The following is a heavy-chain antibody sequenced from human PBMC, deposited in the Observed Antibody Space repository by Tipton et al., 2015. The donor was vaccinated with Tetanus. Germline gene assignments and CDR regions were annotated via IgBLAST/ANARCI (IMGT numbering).Heavy chain of an antibody. D-gene: IGHD2-8*01. CDR3: ARRSLLNYGLDV. CDR2: LSHDGGNI. J-gene: IGHJ6*02. CDR1: GASFSGYY. Sequence: SLRLSCAVYGASFSGYYWSWVRRAPGRGLEWVSSLSHDGGNIYYADFARGRFTISRDNSKNTVYLQMSSLRAEDTAVYFCARRSLLNYGLDVWGQGTTVTVSS. V-gene: IGHV3-74*01.